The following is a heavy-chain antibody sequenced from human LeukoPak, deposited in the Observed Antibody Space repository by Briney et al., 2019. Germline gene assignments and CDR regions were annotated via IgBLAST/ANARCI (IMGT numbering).Heavy chain of an antibody. D-gene: IGHD7-27*01. CDR1: GGSISSYY. J-gene: IGHJ4*02. Sequence: PSETLSLTCTVSGGSISSYYWGWLRQPPGKGLEWIGYIFYNGGTNYNPSLKSRVTISIDTSKNQFSLNLSSVTAADTAVYYCARRPNWGPVFDYWGQGTLVTVSS. CDR2: IFYNGGT. V-gene: IGHV4-59*01. CDR3: ARRPNWGPVFDY.